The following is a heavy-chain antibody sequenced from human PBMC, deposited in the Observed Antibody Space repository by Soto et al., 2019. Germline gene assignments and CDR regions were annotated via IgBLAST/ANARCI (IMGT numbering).Heavy chain of an antibody. V-gene: IGHV1-69*02. CDR2: IIPILGIA. CDR1: GGTFSSYT. D-gene: IGHD5-12*01. CDR3: ARNHPTSFEYSGYDTPPCFDY. J-gene: IGHJ4*02. Sequence: QVQLVQSGAEVKKPGSSVKVSCKASGGTFSSYTISWVRQAPGQGLEWMGRIIPILGIANYAQKFQGRVTIPADKSTSTAYMELSSLRSEDTAVYYCARNHPTSFEYSGYDTPPCFDYWGQGTLVTVSS.